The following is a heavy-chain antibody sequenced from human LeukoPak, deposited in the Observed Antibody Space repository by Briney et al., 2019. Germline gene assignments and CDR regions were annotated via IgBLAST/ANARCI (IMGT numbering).Heavy chain of an antibody. J-gene: IGHJ4*02. Sequence: SVTLSLTCAVYGGSFSGYYWSWIRQPPGKGLEWIGEINHSGSTNYNPSLKSRVTISVDTSKNQFSLKLSSVTAADTAVYYCASTMIVVVMPHYWGQGTLVTVSS. CDR3: ASTMIVVVMPHY. V-gene: IGHV4-34*01. CDR2: INHSGST. CDR1: GGSFSGYY. D-gene: IGHD3-22*01.